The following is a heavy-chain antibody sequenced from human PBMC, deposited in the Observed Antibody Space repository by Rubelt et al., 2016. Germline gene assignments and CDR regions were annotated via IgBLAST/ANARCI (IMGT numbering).Heavy chain of an antibody. Sequence: QVQLQESGPGLVKPSETLSLTCSVSGGSINSNDYYWGWIRQPPGKGLEWIGTIHYSGSTYYNPSLKSRVTISVDTSKNQCSLKLGAVNAADTAGYDCARQGGPSSHIDPWGQGTLVTVSS. CDR3: ARQGGPSSHIDP. CDR1: GGSINSNDYY. J-gene: IGHJ5*02. V-gene: IGHV4-39*01. CDR2: IHYSGST. D-gene: IGHD3-16*01.